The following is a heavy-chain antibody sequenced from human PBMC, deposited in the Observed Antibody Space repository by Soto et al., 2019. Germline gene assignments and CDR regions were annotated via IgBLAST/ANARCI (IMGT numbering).Heavy chain of an antibody. V-gene: IGHV1-2*04. CDR3: ARGLGVIAAAGIADYYYYYGMDV. CDR1: GYTFTGYY. J-gene: IGHJ6*02. CDR2: INPNSGGT. D-gene: IGHD6-13*01. Sequence: ASVKVSCKASGYTFTGYYMHLVRQAPGQGLEWMGWINPNSGGTNYAQKFQGWVTMTRDTSISTAYMELSRLRSDDTAVYYCARGLGVIAAAGIADYYYYYGMDVWGQGTTVTVSS.